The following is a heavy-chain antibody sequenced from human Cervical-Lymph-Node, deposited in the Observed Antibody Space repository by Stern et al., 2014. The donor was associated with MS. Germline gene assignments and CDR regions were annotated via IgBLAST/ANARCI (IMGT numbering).Heavy chain of an antibody. CDR2: LIPIFGTA. J-gene: IGHJ4*02. V-gene: IGHV1-69*12. Sequence: QDQLVQSGPAVKKPGSSVMASCKASGDSFSKSATSWVRQAPGQGLEWMEGLIPIFGTANYAQKFHDRVKITADESTSTAYMELSSLTSEDTAVYFCARSIDFGDYGPLDYWGQGTLVIVSS. CDR3: ARSIDFGDYGPLDY. CDR1: GDSFSKSA. D-gene: IGHD4-17*01.